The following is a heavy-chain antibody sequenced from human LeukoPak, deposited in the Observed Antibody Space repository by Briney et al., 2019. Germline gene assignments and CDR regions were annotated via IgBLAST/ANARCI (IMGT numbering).Heavy chain of an antibody. D-gene: IGHD2/OR15-2a*01. CDR1: GGSISSYY. CDR2: IYYSGST. Sequence: PSETLSLTCTVSGGSISSYYWSWIRQPPGKGLEWIGYIYYSGSTNYNPSLKSRVTISVDTSKNQFSLKLSSVTAADTAVYYCARHALAMAVLFDYWGQGTLVTVSS. CDR3: ARHALAMAVLFDY. J-gene: IGHJ4*02. V-gene: IGHV4-59*08.